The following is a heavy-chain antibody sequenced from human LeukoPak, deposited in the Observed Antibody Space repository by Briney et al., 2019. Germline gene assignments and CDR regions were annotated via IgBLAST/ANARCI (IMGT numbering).Heavy chain of an antibody. CDR3: SFNLGSGSYAFDI. CDR1: GGSISSYY. Sequence: SETLSLTCTVSGGSISSYYWSWIRQPPGKGLEWIGSIYYGGSTYYSPSLKSRVTISLDTSKHQFSLKLSSVTAADTAVYYCSFNLGSGSYAFDIWGQGTMVTVSS. J-gene: IGHJ3*02. D-gene: IGHD3-10*01. V-gene: IGHV4-39*07. CDR2: IYYGGST.